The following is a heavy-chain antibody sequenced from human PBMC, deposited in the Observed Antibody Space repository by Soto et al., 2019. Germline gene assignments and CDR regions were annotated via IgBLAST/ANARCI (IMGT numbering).Heavy chain of an antibody. D-gene: IGHD1-1*01. Sequence: GESLKISCAACGFTFSSYAMHWVRQAPGKGMQYVSAISSNGGSTYYANSVKARFTISRDNSKNTLYLQMGSLRAEHMAGYHCATTGTTGYWGQGTLVTVSS. CDR2: ISSNGGST. V-gene: IGHV3-64*01. J-gene: IGHJ4*02. CDR1: GFTFSSYA. CDR3: ATTGTTGY.